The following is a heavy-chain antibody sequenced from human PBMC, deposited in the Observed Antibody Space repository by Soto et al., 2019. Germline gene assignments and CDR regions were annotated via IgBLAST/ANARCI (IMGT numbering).Heavy chain of an antibody. V-gene: IGHV4-39*01. D-gene: IGHD2-2*01. CDR1: GGSISSSSYY. J-gene: IGHJ3*02. CDR2: IYYSGST. Sequence: QLQLQESGPGRVKPSETLSLTCTVSGGSISSSSYYWGWIRQPPGKGLEWIGSIYYSGSTYYNPSLKSRVTMSVDTSKNHFSLKLSSVTAADTAVYYCARRGVMGYCSSTSCYASAFDIWGQGTMVTVSS. CDR3: ARRGVMGYCSSTSCYASAFDI.